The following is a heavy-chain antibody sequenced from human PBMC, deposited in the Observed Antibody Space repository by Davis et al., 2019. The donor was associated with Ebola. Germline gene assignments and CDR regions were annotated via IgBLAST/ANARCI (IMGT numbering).Heavy chain of an antibody. CDR1: GGSISSYY. CDR3: ARGGRGKYFDY. J-gene: IGHJ4*02. V-gene: IGHV4-59*01. CDR2: IYYSGST. Sequence: PSETLSLTCTVSGGSISSYYWSWIRQPPGKGLEWIGYIYYSGSTHYNPSLKSRVTISVETSKNQFSLKLSSVAAADKAVDYCARGGRGKYFDYWGQGTLVNVSS. D-gene: IGHD3-10*01.